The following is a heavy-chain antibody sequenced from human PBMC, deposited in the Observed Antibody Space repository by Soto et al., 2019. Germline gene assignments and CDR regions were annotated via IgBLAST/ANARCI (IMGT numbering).Heavy chain of an antibody. D-gene: IGHD2-2*01. CDR2: IYPGDSDT. V-gene: IGHV5-51*01. CDR1: GYSFTSYW. CDR3: ARHIVVVLAALDGYYYYYMDV. J-gene: IGHJ6*03. Sequence: HGESLKISCKGSGYSFTSYWIGWVRQMPGKGLEWMGIIYPGDSDTRYSPSFQGQVTISADKSISTAYLQWSSLKASDTAMYYCARHIVVVLAALDGYYYYYMDVWGKGTTVTVSS.